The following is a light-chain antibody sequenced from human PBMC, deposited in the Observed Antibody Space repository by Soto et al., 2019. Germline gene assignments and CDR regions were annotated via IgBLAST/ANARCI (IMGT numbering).Light chain of an antibody. J-gene: IGKJ1*01. V-gene: IGKV3-15*01. CDR1: QTVSTN. Sequence: EIVLTQSPATLSVSPGERATLFCRASQTVSTNLAWYQQKPGQPPRLLFSSASSNFAGLPARYSASGYATEFPLNLDTVQADDLGSYFCQQYHNWSRTFGQGTWVEI. CDR2: SAS. CDR3: QQYHNWSRT.